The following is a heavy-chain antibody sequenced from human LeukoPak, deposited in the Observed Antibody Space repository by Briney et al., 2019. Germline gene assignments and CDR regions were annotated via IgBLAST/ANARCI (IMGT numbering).Heavy chain of an antibody. CDR1: GGSISYYY. V-gene: IGHV4-59*01. CDR2: IYYSGTT. D-gene: IGHD4-17*01. Sequence: LEALSLTCTVSGGSISYYYWSWIRQSPGKGLEWIGYIYYSGTTNYNPSLKSRVTISVDTSKNQFSLRLRSVTAADTAVYYCAREDPQTTVPEGMDVWGQGTTVTVSS. CDR3: AREDPQTTVPEGMDV. J-gene: IGHJ6*02.